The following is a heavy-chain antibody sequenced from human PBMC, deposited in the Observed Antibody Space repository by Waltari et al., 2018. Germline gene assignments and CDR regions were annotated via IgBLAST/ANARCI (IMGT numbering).Heavy chain of an antibody. CDR3: ARLYSYGLWGKFDY. CDR1: GGSFSGYY. J-gene: IGHJ4*02. D-gene: IGHD5-18*01. V-gene: IGHV4-34*01. CDR2: ITHSGST. Sequence: QVQLQQWGAGLLKPSETLSLTCAVYGGSFSGYYWSWIRQPPGKGLEWIGEITHSGSTNYNPSLKSRVTISVDTSKNQFSLKLSSVTAADTAVYYCARLYSYGLWGKFDYWGQGTLVTVSS.